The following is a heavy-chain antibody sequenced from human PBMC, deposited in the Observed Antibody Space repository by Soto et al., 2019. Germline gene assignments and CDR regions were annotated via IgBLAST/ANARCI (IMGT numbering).Heavy chain of an antibody. J-gene: IGHJ4*02. D-gene: IGHD3-3*01. V-gene: IGHV3-30-3*01. CDR3: ARDKRDLRFLEWSYYFDY. CDR2: ISYDGINK. Sequence: QVQLVESGGGVVQPGRSLRLSCAASGFTFSSYAMHWVRQAPGKGLEWVAVISYDGINKYYADSVKGRFTISGDNSKNTLYLQMNSLRAEDTAVYYCARDKRDLRFLEWSYYFDYWGQGTLVTVSS. CDR1: GFTFSSYA.